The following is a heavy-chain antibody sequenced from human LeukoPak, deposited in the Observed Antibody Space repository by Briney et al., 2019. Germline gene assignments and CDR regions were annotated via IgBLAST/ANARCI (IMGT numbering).Heavy chain of an antibody. D-gene: IGHD4-23*01. CDR2: IWYDGNNK. V-gene: IGHV3-33*06. Sequence: PGGSLRLSCAASGFTFSSYGMHWVRQAPGKGLEWVAVIWYDGNNKYYADSVKGRFTTSRDNSKNTLYLQMNSLRAEDTAVYYCAKDDYGGNSGMDYWGQGTLVTVSS. CDR1: GFTFSSYG. J-gene: IGHJ4*02. CDR3: AKDDYGGNSGMDY.